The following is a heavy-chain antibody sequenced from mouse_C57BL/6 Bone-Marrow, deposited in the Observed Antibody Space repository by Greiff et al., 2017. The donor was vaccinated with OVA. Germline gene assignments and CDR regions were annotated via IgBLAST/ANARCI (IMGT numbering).Heavy chain of an antibody. J-gene: IGHJ1*03. CDR1: GFTFSDYY. D-gene: IGHD1-1*01. V-gene: IGHV5-16*01. CDR3: ARDDYGSRLWYFDV. CDR2: INYDGSST. Sequence: EVKLVESEGGLVQPGSSMKLSCTASGFTFSDYYMAWVRQVPEKGLEWVANINYDGSSTYYLDSLKSRFIISRDNAKNILYLQMSSLKSEDTATYYCARDDYGSRLWYFDVWGTGTTVTVSS.